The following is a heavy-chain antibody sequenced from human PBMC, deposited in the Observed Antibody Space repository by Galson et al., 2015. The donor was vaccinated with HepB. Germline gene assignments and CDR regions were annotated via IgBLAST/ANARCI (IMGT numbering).Heavy chain of an antibody. CDR3: ARDCAGSSIGCPPEWFDP. V-gene: IGHV1-2*06. CDR2: INPNSGGT. Sequence: SVKVSCKASGYTFTDYYMHWVRQAPGQGLEWMGRINPNSGGTNYAQKFQGRVTMTRDTSISTAYMELSSLRSDDTAVYYCARDCAGSSIGCPPEWFDPWGQGTLVTVSS. J-gene: IGHJ5*02. CDR1: GYTFTDYY. D-gene: IGHD2-2*01.